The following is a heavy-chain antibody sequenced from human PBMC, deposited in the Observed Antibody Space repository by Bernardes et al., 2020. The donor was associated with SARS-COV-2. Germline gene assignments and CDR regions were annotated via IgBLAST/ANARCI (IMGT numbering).Heavy chain of an antibody. D-gene: IGHD3-10*01. CDR3: VRVVQDSYGSGIYPQYYDW. CDR1: GGSISRGSLY. V-gene: IGHV4-61*02. J-gene: IGHJ4*02. CDR2: ISTSGTT. Sequence: NLSLTCTVSGGSISRGSLYWGWNRQPAGKGLEWIGRISTSGTTSYNPSLQSRVTISVDTSKNQFSLMLSSVTAADTAVYYCVRVVQDSYGSGIYPQYYDWWGQGTLVTVSS.